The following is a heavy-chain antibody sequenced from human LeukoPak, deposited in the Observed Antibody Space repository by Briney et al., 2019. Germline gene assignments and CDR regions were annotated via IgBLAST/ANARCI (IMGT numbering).Heavy chain of an antibody. D-gene: IGHD3-10*01. CDR1: GFTFSSYG. CDR3: AKDFQSYYYPEKYYFDY. V-gene: IGHV3-30*18. J-gene: IGHJ4*02. CDR2: ISYDGSNK. Sequence: GGSLRLSCAASGFTFSSYGMHWVRQAPGKGLEWVAVISYDGSNKYYADSVKGRFTISRDNSKNTLYLQMNSLRAEDTAVYYCAKDFQSYYYPEKYYFDYWGQGTLVTVSS.